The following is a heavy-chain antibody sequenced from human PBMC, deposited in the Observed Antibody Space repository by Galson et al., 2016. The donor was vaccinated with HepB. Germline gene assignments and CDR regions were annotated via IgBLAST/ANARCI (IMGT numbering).Heavy chain of an antibody. J-gene: IGHJ4*02. V-gene: IGHV3-33*01. CDR2: IWYDGSNK. CDR3: ARAEGYSSGLY. CDR1: GFTFSTYG. Sequence: SLRLSCAASGFTFSTYGMHWVRQAPGKGLEWVAVIWYDGSNKYYADSVKGRFTISRDNSKNTVYLQMNSLRAEDTAVYYCARAEGYSSGLYWGQGTLVTVSS. D-gene: IGHD6-19*01.